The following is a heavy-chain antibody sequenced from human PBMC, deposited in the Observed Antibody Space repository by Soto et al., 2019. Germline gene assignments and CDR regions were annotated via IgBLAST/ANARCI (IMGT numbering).Heavy chain of an antibody. V-gene: IGHV3-15*07. Sequence: EVQLVESGGSLVEPGGSLRLSCAASGFTFNNAWMNWVRQAPGKGLEWVARIKSKTNGGTINYAAPVKGRFIISRDDSKNRLHLQMNSLKIEDTAMYFCTRDDTFDYWGQGTLVTVSS. J-gene: IGHJ4*02. CDR1: GFTFNNAW. CDR2: IKSKTNGGTI. CDR3: TRDDTFDY.